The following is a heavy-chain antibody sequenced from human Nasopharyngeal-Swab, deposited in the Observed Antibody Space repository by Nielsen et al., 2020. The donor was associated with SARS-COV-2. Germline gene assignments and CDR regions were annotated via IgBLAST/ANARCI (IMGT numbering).Heavy chain of an antibody. D-gene: IGHD3-16*01. CDR3: AREDYDTHYVYFQH. CDR1: GFTFSSYG. V-gene: IGHV3-33*01. J-gene: IGHJ1*01. CDR2: IWYDGSKK. Sequence: GESLKISCAASGFTFSSYGMHWVRQAPGKGLEWVAIIWYDGSKKYYADSVKGRFTISRDNSENTLYLQMKSLRAEDTAVYYCAREDYDTHYVYFQHWGQGTQVTVSS.